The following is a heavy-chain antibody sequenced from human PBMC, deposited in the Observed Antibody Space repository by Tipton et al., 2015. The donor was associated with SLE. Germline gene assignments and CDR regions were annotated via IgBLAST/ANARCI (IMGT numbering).Heavy chain of an antibody. V-gene: IGHV3-9*01. CDR1: GFTFDDYA. CDR2: ISWESGSI. D-gene: IGHD5-12*01. CDR3: STEWQYFPH. Sequence: SLRLSCAASGFTFDDYALHWVRQAPGKGLEWVSGISWESGSIGYADSVKGRFTISRDNAKNSLYLQMNSLRVEDTAVYYCSTEWQYFPHWGQGTLVTVSS. J-gene: IGHJ1*01.